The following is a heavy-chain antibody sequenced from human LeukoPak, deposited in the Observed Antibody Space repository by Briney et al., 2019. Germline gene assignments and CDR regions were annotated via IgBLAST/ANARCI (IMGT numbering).Heavy chain of an antibody. CDR3: AKDLVSSGWSSSLFDP. D-gene: IGHD6-19*01. CDR2: ISSSSDRM. V-gene: IGHV3-23*01. J-gene: IGHJ5*02. CDR1: GFTFSSYA. Sequence: PGGSLRLSCAASGFTFSSYAMNWVRQAPGKGLEWVSEISSSSDRMYYADSVKGRFTISRDNSKNTLYLQMNSLRAEDTAVYYCAKDLVSSGWSSSLFDPWGQGTLVTVSS.